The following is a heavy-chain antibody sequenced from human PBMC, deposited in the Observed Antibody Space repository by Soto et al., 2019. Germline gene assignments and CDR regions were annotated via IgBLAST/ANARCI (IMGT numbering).Heavy chain of an antibody. CDR2: TNTGGTT. D-gene: IGHD1-26*01. Sequence: QPGGSLRLSCAASGFTVNSNYMSWVRQAPGEGLQWVSITNTGGTTCYADSVKGRFTVSRDNSKNTLYLQMNSLRAEDTAVYYCAKGDGFILAVWGQGTTVTVSS. CDR1: GFTVNSNY. V-gene: IGHV3-53*01. CDR3: AKGDGFILAV. J-gene: IGHJ6*02.